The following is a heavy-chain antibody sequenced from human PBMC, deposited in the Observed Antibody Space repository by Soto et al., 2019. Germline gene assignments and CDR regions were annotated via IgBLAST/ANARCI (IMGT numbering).Heavy chain of an antibody. Sequence: EVQLLESGGGLVQPGGSLRLSCAASGFTFSSYAMSWVRQAPGKGLEWVSVISGSGDSTYYADSVKGRFTISRDNSTNTLYLQMNSLRAEDTAVYYCAKRAWGYFYFDYWGQGTLVTVSS. CDR3: AKRAWGYFYFDY. V-gene: IGHV3-23*01. CDR2: ISGSGDST. D-gene: IGHD1-26*01. J-gene: IGHJ4*02. CDR1: GFTFSSYA.